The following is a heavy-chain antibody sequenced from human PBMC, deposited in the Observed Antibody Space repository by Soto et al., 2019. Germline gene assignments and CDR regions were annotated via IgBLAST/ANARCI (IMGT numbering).Heavy chain of an antibody. D-gene: IGHD2-15*01. CDR2: IYWDDDK. Sequence: SGPTLVNPTQTLTLTCTFSGFSLSTSGVGVGWIRQPPGKALEWLAVIYWDDDKGYSPSLKNRLTITKDTSKNQVVLTMTNMELGDTPTFSCAHSVGVGGVTGKVKFSQHGGQGTRAPV. J-gene: IGHJ1*01. CDR1: GFSLSTSGVG. CDR3: AHSVGVGGVTGKVKFSQH. V-gene: IGHV2-5*02.